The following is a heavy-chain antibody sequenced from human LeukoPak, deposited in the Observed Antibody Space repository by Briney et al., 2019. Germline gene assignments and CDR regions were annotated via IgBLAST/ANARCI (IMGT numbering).Heavy chain of an antibody. D-gene: IGHD3-22*01. CDR3: ARSPLDYYDSSGYQDY. CDR1: GFTFSSYW. V-gene: IGHV3-7*01. Sequence: GGSLRLSCAASGFTFSSYWMSWVRQAPGKGLEWVANIKQDGSEKYYVDSVKGRFTISRDNAKNSLYLQMNSLRAEDTAVYYCARSPLDYYDSSGYQDYWGQGTLVTVSS. CDR2: IKQDGSEK. J-gene: IGHJ4*02.